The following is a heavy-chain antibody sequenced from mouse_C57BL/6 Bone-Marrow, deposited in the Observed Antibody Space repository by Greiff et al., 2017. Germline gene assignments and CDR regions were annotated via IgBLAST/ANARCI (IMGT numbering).Heavy chain of an antibody. CDR2: INPGSGGT. V-gene: IGHV1-54*01. CDR3: ARGNGGYFGG. J-gene: IGHJ2*01. D-gene: IGHD1-1*01. CDR1: GYAFTSYL. Sequence: QVQLQQSGTVLVRPGTSVKVSCKASGYAFTSYLIEWVKQRPGQGLEWIGAINPGSGGTSYNQKFKGKAKLTADKSASTAYMELSSLTNEDSAVYFCARGNGGYFGGWGQGTTLTV.